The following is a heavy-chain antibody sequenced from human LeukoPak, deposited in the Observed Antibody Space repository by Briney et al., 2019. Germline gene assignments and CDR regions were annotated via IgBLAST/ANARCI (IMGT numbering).Heavy chain of an antibody. CDR1: GGSINTYY. CDR2: IYYSGTT. J-gene: IGHJ5*02. CDR3: AREGVYCSSTSCYPLYNWFDP. Sequence: TPSETLSLTCTVSGGSINTYYWSWIRQPPGKGLEWIGYIYYSGTTNYNPSLKSRVTISVDTSKNQFSLRLSSVTAADTAVYYCAREGVYCSSTSCYPLYNWFDPWGQGTLVTVPS. D-gene: IGHD2-2*01. V-gene: IGHV4-59*12.